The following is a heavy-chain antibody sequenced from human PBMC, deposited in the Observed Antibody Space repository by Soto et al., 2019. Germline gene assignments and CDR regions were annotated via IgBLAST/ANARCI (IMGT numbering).Heavy chain of an antibody. CDR3: ARSARSYDFWSGAFDY. D-gene: IGHD3-3*01. V-gene: IGHV4-61*01. CDR1: GGSVSSGSYY. CDR2: IYYSGST. J-gene: IGHJ4*02. Sequence: SETLSLTCTVSGGSVSSGSYYWSWIRQPPGKGLEWIGYIYYSGSTNYNPSLKSRVTISVDTSKNQFSLKLSSVTAADTAVYYCARSARSYDFWSGAFDYWGQGTLVTVSS.